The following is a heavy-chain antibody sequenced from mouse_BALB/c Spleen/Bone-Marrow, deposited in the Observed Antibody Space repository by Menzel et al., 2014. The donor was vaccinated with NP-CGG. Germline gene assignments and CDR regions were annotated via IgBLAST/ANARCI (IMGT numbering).Heavy chain of an antibody. Sequence: EVKLVESGGGLVQPGGSLRLSCAASGFTFSSYGMSWVRQTPDKRLEMIATINVNGDTTYHLDSVKGRFTISRDNVKNTLYLQMSSLKSEDTAMYYCARGYDYSSWFAYWGQGTLVTVSA. D-gene: IGHD2-4*01. CDR3: ARGYDYSSWFAY. CDR1: GFTFSSYG. V-gene: IGHV5-6-3*01. CDR2: INVNGDTT. J-gene: IGHJ3*01.